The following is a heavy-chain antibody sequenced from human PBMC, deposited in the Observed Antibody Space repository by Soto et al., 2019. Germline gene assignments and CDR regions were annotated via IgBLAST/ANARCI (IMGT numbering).Heavy chain of an antibody. CDR1: GFTFSSYA. CDR3: ASSVGIAEWPDAFDI. J-gene: IGHJ3*02. V-gene: IGHV3-23*01. D-gene: IGHD6-13*01. CDR2: ISGSGGST. Sequence: GGSLRLSCAASGFTFSSYAMSWVRQAPGKGLEWVSAISGSGGSTYYADSVKGRFTISRDNSKNTLYLQMNSLRAEDTAVYYCASSVGIAEWPDAFDIWGQGTMVTVSS.